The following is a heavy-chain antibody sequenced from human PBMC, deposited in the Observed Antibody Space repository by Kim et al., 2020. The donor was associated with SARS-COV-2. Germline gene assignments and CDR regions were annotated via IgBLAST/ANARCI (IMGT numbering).Heavy chain of an antibody. Sequence: GSLSLTCTVSSDSISSYYCSWIRQLPGKGLEWIGYIYYSGTTNYNPSLNSRVTISWDTSKNQFSLELTSVTDADTAVYYCARSEGRGSWHQFDYWGQGILVTASS. CDR3: ARSEGRGSWHQFDY. CDR2: IYYSGTT. D-gene: IGHD6-13*01. J-gene: IGHJ4*02. CDR1: SDSISSYY. V-gene: IGHV4-59*01.